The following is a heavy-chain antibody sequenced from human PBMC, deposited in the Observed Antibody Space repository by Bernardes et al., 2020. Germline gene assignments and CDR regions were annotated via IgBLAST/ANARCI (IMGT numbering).Heavy chain of an antibody. V-gene: IGHV3-23*01. CDR2: ISGSGGST. D-gene: IGHD3-22*01. J-gene: IGHJ4*02. Sequence: GWSLRLSCAASGFTFSSYAMSWVRQAPGKGLEWVSAISGSGGSTYYADSVKGRFTISRDNSKNTLYLQMNSLRAEDTAVYYCANREGYYDSSGWGQGTLVTVSS. CDR1: GFTFSSYA. CDR3: ANREGYYDSSG.